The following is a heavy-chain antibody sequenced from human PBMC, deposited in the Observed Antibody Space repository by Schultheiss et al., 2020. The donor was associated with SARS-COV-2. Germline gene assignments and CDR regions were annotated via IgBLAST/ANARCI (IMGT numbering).Heavy chain of an antibody. Sequence: GESLKISCAASGFTFSSDALHWARQAPDKGLEWVAVISNDGSNKFYADSVKGRFTISRDNSKNTLYLQMNNLRPEDTAVYYCARSELGFCSRTSCYTPYYYYGMDVWGQGTTVTVAS. CDR1: GFTFSSDA. CDR2: ISNDGSNK. D-gene: IGHD2-2*02. J-gene: IGHJ6*02. V-gene: IGHV3-30-3*01. CDR3: ARSELGFCSRTSCYTPYYYYGMDV.